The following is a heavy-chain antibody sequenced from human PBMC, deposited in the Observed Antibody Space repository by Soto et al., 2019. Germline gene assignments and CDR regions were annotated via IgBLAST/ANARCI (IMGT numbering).Heavy chain of an antibody. Sequence: SETLSLTCTVSGGSISSSSYYWGWIRQPPGKGLEWIGSIYYSGSTYYNPSLKSRVTISVDTSKNQFSLKLSSVTAADTAVYYCARLVLGGVHNWFDPWGQGTLVTVSS. J-gene: IGHJ5*02. V-gene: IGHV4-39*01. CDR1: GGSISSSSYY. CDR2: IYYSGST. D-gene: IGHD3-16*01. CDR3: ARLVLGGVHNWFDP.